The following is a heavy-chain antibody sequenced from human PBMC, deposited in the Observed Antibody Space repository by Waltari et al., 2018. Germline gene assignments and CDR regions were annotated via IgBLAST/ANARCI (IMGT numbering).Heavy chain of an antibody. V-gene: IGHV4-59*01. D-gene: IGHD4-17*01. CDR1: GGSISSYY. CDR3: ARVLTTTYGGLGY. Sequence: QVQLQESGSGLVKPSETLSLTCTVSGGSISSYYWSWIRQPPGKGLEWIGYIYYSGSTNYNPSLKSRVTISVDTSKNQFSLKLSSVTAADTAVYYCARVLTTTYGGLGYWGQGTLVTVSS. CDR2: IYYSGST. J-gene: IGHJ4*02.